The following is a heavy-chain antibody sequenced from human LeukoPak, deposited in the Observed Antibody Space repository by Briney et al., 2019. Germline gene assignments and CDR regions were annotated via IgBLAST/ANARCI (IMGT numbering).Heavy chain of an antibody. CDR1: GFTVSSNY. CDR3: ARDLRLTTIFGVVSN. J-gene: IGHJ4*02. D-gene: IGHD3-3*01. V-gene: IGHV3-66*02. CDR2: IYGGGST. Sequence: GGSLRLSCAASGFTVSSNYMSWVRQAPGKGLEWVSVIYGGGSTYYADSVKGRFTISRDNSKNTLYLQMNSLRPEDTAVYYCARDLRLTTIFGVVSNWGQGTLVTVSS.